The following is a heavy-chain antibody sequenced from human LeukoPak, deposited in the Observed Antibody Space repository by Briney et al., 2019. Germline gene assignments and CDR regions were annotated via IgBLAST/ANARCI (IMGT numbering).Heavy chain of an antibody. CDR3: AREGGYSAYDFYFDY. J-gene: IGHJ4*02. CDR2: ISSSSSTI. Sequence: PGGSLRLSCAASGFTFSSYSMNWVRQAPGKGLEWVSYISSSSSTIYYADSVKGRFTISRDNAKNSLYLQMNSLRAEDTAVYYCAREGGYSAYDFYFDYWGQGTLVTVSS. D-gene: IGHD5-12*01. CDR1: GFTFSSYS. V-gene: IGHV3-48*01.